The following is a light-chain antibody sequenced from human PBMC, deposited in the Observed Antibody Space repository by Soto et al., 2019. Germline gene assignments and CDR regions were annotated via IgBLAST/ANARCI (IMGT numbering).Light chain of an antibody. Sequence: QSALTQPRSVSGSPGQSVTISCTGTSSDGGGCNYVSWYQDHPGKAPKVMIYDVTNRPSGVPDRFSCSKSAHTASLTISGLQAEDEADYYCCSYAGSYIWVFGGGTKLTVL. CDR3: CSYAGSYIWV. CDR2: DVT. V-gene: IGLV2-11*01. J-gene: IGLJ3*02. CDR1: SSDGGGCNY.